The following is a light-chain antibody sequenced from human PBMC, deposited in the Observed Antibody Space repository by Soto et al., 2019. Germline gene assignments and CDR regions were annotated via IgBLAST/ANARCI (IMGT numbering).Light chain of an antibody. V-gene: IGKV3-20*01. CDR1: QSVSSSY. Sequence: EIVLTQSPGTLSLSPGERATLSCRASQSVSSSYLAWYQQKPGQAPRLLIYGASSRATGIPDRFSGSGSGTDFTLPISRLEPADFAVYYCHQYDSSPLTFGGGTKVEIK. CDR2: GAS. J-gene: IGKJ4*01. CDR3: HQYDSSPLT.